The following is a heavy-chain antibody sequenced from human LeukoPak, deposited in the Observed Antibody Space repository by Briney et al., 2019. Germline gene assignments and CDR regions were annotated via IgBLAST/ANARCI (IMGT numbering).Heavy chain of an antibody. J-gene: IGHJ4*02. V-gene: IGHV3-30-3*01. CDR1: GFTFSSYA. Sequence: GRSLRLSCAASGFTFSSYAMHWVRQAPGKGLEWVAVISYDGSNKYYADSVKGRFTIFRDNSKNTLYLQMNSLRAEDTAVYYCAREPIVVVPAAISPRGFDYWGQGTRVTVSS. D-gene: IGHD2-2*02. CDR3: AREPIVVVPAAISPRGFDY. CDR2: ISYDGSNK.